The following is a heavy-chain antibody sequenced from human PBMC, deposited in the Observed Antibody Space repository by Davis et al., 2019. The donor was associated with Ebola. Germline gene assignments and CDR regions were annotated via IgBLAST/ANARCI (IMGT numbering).Heavy chain of an antibody. CDR3: ARESLTVTTYYYGMDV. Sequence: GESLKISCAASGFTFSSYWMSWVRQAPGKGLEWVANIKQDGSEKHYVDSVKGRFTISRDNAKNSLYLQMNSLRAEDTAVYYCARESLTVTTYYYGMDVWGQGTTVTVSS. D-gene: IGHD4-17*01. J-gene: IGHJ6*02. CDR1: GFTFSSYW. V-gene: IGHV3-7*01. CDR2: IKQDGSEK.